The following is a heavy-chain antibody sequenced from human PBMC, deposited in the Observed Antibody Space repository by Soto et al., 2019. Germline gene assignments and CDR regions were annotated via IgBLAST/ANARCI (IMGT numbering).Heavy chain of an antibody. CDR3: ARDSYYDSSGYYHTGTHFDY. J-gene: IGHJ4*02. CDR1: GGSISSGGYY. Sequence: SETLSLTCTVSGGSISSGGYYWSWIRQHPGKGLEWIGYIYYSGSTYYNPSLKSRVTISVDTSKNQFSLKLSSVTAADTAVYYCARDSYYDSSGYYHTGTHFDYWGQGTLVTVSS. D-gene: IGHD3-22*01. CDR2: IYYSGST. V-gene: IGHV4-31*03.